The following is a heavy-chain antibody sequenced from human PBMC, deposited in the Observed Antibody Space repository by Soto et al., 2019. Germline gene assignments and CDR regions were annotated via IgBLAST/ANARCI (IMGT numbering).Heavy chain of an antibody. Sequence: EAQLVESGGGLVKPGGSLKPSCAASGFTFRGPAMHWVRQASGKGLEWLGRIQSKANTYATAYAASLKGRFTISRDDSKNTAYLQMNSLKTEDTAVYYCSRQRYYDILTGHYYYDYALDVWGQGTTVTVSS. J-gene: IGHJ6*02. D-gene: IGHD3-9*01. V-gene: IGHV3-73*02. CDR2: IQSKANTYAT. CDR3: SRQRYYDILTGHYYYDYALDV. CDR1: GFTFRGPA.